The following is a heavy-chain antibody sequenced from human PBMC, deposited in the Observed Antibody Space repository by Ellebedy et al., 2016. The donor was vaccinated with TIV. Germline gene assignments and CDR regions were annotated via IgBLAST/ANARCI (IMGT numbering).Heavy chain of an antibody. V-gene: IGHV3-21*01. CDR1: GFTFSSYS. CDR3: ARDPYSNSYGGGDY. D-gene: IGHD4-11*01. J-gene: IGHJ4*02. CDR2: ISSSSSYI. Sequence: GESLKISCAASGFTFSSYSMNWVRQAPGKGLEWVSSISSSSSYIYYADSVKGRFTISRDNAKNSLYLQMNSLRAEDTAVYYCARDPYSNSYGGGDYWGQGTLVTVSS.